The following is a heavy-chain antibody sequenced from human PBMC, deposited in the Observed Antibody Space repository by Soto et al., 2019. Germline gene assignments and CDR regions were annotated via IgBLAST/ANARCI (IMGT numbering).Heavy chain of an antibody. CDR3: ARKGHQRTLWSGYYSDYYYYYMDV. V-gene: IGHV1-8*01. CDR1: GYTFTSYD. J-gene: IGHJ6*03. Sequence: ASVKVSCKASGYTFTSYDINWVRQATGQGLEWMGWMNPNSGNTGYAQKFQGRVTMTKNNSISTAYMELSSLRSEDTAVYYCARKGHQRTLWSGYYSDYYYYYMDVWGKGTTVTVSS. D-gene: IGHD3-3*01. CDR2: MNPNSGNT.